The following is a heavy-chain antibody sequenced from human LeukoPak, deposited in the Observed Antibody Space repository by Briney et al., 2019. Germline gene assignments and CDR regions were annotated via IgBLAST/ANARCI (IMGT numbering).Heavy chain of an antibody. J-gene: IGHJ5*02. V-gene: IGHV4-31*11. CDR3: ARSLAHYYDSSGYFDP. D-gene: IGHD3-22*01. CDR2: IYYSGST. CDR1: GGSFSGYY. Sequence: SETLSLTCAVYGGSFSGYYWSRIRQHPGKGLEWIGYIYYSGSTYYNPSLKSRVTISVDTSKDQFSLKLSSVTAADTAVYYCARSLAHYYDSSGYFDPWGQGTLVTVSS.